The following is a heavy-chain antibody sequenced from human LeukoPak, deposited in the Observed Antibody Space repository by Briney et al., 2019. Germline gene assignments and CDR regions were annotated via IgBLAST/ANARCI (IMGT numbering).Heavy chain of an antibody. CDR3: ARVILTGYSTPNFDY. CDR2: ISYDGSNN. V-gene: IGHV3-30*04. D-gene: IGHD3-9*01. CDR1: GFTFSTYT. Sequence: GGSLRLSCAASGFTFSTYTMHWVRQAPGKGLEWVAFISYDGSNNFYADSVKGRFTISRDNSKNRLYLQMSSLRGEDTAIYYCARVILTGYSTPNFDYWGQGTLVTVSS. J-gene: IGHJ4*02.